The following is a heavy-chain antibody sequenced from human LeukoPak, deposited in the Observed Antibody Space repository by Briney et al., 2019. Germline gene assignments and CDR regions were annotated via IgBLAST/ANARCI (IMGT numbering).Heavy chain of an antibody. CDR1: GDSISSPNYH. D-gene: IGHD4-17*01. CDR2: TSHSGST. J-gene: IGHJ6*03. CDR3: ARENRDIDYGDVHDSDFYMDV. V-gene: IGHV4-39*01. Sequence: SETLPVTCSVSGDSISSPNYHWGWIRQSPGKGLEWIGSTSHSGSTNYKSSLRSRVTISADTSRHQFSLEVKSVTAADTAVYYCARENRDIDYGDVHDSDFYMDVGGEGTTVIVSS.